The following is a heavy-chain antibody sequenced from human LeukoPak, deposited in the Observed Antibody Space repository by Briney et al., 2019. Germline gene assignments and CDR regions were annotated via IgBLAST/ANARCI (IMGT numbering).Heavy chain of an antibody. V-gene: IGHV3-9*01. CDR1: GFTFDDYA. CDR2: ISWNSGSI. CDR3: AKNSGTYWDFDY. D-gene: IGHD1-26*01. J-gene: IGHJ4*02. Sequence: GRSLRLSCAASGFTFDDYAMHWVRQAPGKGLEWVSGISWNSGSIGYADSVKGRFTISRDNSKNTLYLQMNSLRAEDTAVYYCAKNSGTYWDFDYWGQGTLVTVSS.